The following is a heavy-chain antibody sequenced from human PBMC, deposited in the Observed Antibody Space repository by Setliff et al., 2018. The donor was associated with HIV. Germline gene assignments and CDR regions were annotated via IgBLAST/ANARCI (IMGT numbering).Heavy chain of an antibody. Sequence: GGSLRLSCAASGFNVSPYTLTWVRQVPGKGLEWVSSISANSIHVYYAESLKGRFTISRDNAKNSLYLQMNSLKTEDTAVYYCTPTDYGGSDYWGQGTLVTVSS. D-gene: IGHD3-10*01. CDR1: GFNVSPYT. J-gene: IGHJ4*02. V-gene: IGHV3-21*04. CDR2: ISANSIHV. CDR3: TPTDYGGSDY.